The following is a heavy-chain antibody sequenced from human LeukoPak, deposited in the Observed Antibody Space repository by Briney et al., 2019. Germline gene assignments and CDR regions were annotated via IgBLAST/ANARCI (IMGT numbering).Heavy chain of an antibody. CDR3: ARVVDGTTRPFDY. CDR1: GFTFSSYW. D-gene: IGHD1-1*01. J-gene: IGHJ4*02. V-gene: IGHV3-74*01. Sequence: GGSLRLSCAASGFTFSSYWVSWVRQAPGKGLVWVSRINSDGSSTSYADSVKGRFTISRDNAKNTLYLQMNSLRAEDTAVYYCARVVDGTTRPFDYWGQGTLVTVSS. CDR2: INSDGSST.